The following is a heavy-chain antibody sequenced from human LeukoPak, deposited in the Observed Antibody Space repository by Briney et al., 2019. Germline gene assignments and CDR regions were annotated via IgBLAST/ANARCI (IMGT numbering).Heavy chain of an antibody. Sequence: SETLSLTCTVSGGSISSSSYYWSWIRQPPGKGLEWIGYIYYSGSTNYNPSLKSRVTISVDTSKNQFSLKLSSVTAADTAVYYCARVGATLYYYYYMDVWGKGTTVTVSS. CDR2: IYYSGST. CDR3: ARVGATLYYYYYMDV. CDR1: GGSISSSSYY. J-gene: IGHJ6*03. D-gene: IGHD1-26*01. V-gene: IGHV4-61*01.